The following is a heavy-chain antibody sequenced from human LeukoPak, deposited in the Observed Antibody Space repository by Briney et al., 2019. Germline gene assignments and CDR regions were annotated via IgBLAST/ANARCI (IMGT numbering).Heavy chain of an antibody. CDR2: TYYRSTWYN. V-gene: IGHV6-1*01. D-gene: IGHD2-2*01. Sequence: SQTLSLTCAISGDSVSSNSVTWNWIRQSPSRGLEWLGRTYYRSTWYNDYAVSVRGRITVNPDTSKNQCSLHLNSVTPEDTAVYYCARRLTQYDCFDPWGQGILVTVSS. CDR3: ARRLTQYDCFDP. J-gene: IGHJ5*02. CDR1: GDSVSSNSVT.